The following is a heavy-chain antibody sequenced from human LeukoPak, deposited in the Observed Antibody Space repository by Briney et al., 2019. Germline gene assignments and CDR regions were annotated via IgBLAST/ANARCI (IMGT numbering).Heavy chain of an antibody. CDR3: ARYDFWSGYPVGSYYYYGMGV. V-gene: IGHV4-34*01. J-gene: IGHJ6*02. Sequence: SETLSLTCAVYGGSFSGYYWSWIRQPPGKGLEWIGEINHSGSTNYNPSLKSRVTISVDTSKNQFSLKLSSVTAADTAVYYCARYDFWSGYPVGSYYYYGMGVWGQGTTVTVSS. CDR2: INHSGST. CDR1: GGSFSGYY. D-gene: IGHD3-3*01.